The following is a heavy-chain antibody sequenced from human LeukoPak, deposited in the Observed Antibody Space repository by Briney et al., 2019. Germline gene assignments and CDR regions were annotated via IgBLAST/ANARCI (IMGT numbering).Heavy chain of an antibody. D-gene: IGHD2-15*01. CDR1: GFTFSSHS. V-gene: IGHV3-21*01. CDR3: AREELLHNWFDP. CDR2: ISSSSSYI. Sequence: PGGSLRLSCAASGFTFSSHSMNWVRQAPGKGLEWVSSISSSSSYIYYADSVKGRFTISRDNAKNSLYLQMNSLRAEDTAVYYCAREELLHNWFDPWGQGTLVTVSS. J-gene: IGHJ5*02.